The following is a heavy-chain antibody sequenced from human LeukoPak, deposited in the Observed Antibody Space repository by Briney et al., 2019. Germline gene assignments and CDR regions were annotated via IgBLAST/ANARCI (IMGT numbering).Heavy chain of an antibody. CDR1: GFTFSSYW. V-gene: IGHV3-7*01. CDR3: AGHLRVSSRSPEHGASYI. D-gene: IGHD6-13*01. CDR2: IKQEGSEK. Sequence: PGGSLRLSCAASGFTFSSYWMSWVRQAPGKGLGWVANIKQEGSEKYYVDSVKGRFTISRDNAKNSLYLQMNSLRAEDTAVYYCAGHLRVSSRSPEHGASYISGQATMVTVYS. J-gene: IGHJ3*02.